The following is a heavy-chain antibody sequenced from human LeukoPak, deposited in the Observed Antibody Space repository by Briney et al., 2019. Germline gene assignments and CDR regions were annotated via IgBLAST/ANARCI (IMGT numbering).Heavy chain of an antibody. CDR2: ITGSGTST. Sequence: GGSLRLSCTASGFTFSTFAMSWVRQAPGKGLEWVSIITGSGTSTYFADSVKGRFAVSRDNSKNTLYLQMNSLRAEDTAVYYCVVRGVIWGQGTLVTVSS. D-gene: IGHD3-10*01. V-gene: IGHV3-23*01. CDR3: VVRGVI. J-gene: IGHJ4*02. CDR1: GFTFSTFA.